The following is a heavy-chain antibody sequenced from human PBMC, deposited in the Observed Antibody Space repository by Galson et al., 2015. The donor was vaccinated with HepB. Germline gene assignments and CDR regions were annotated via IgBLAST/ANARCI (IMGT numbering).Heavy chain of an antibody. CDR2: TYFRSQWYN. V-gene: IGHV6-1*01. D-gene: IGHD3-22*01. CDR3: ARDPLYYYDMSRNYFYYYGMDV. Sequence: CAISGDSVSNDIAAWNWIRQSPSRGLEWLGRTYFRSQWYNEFADSVKSRITIKADTSKNQFALQLNSVTPEDTAVYYCARDPLYYYDMSRNYFYYYGMDVWGQGTTVTVSS. CDR1: GDSVSNDIAA. J-gene: IGHJ6*02.